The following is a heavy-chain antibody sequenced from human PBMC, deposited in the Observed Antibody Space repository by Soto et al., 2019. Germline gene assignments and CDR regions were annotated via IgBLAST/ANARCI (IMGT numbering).Heavy chain of an antibody. Sequence: PGESLKISCKGSGYYFIAYWIGWVRQMPGKGLELMGIIYPPDSDVRYSPSFQGQVTISVDKSLNTAYLQWSSLKASDTATYYCARLAVTSSTHFDYWGQGTPVTVSS. CDR3: ARLAVTSSTHFDY. CDR1: GYYFIAYW. J-gene: IGHJ4*02. V-gene: IGHV5-51*01. D-gene: IGHD2-21*02. CDR2: IYPPDSDV.